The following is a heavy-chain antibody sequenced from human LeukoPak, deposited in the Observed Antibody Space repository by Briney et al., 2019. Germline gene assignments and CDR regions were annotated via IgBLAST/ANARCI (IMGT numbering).Heavy chain of an antibody. V-gene: IGHV1-8*01. Sequence: ASVKVSCKASGYTFTSYDINWVRQATGQGLEWMGWMNPNSGNTGYAQKFQGRVTMTRNTSISTAYMELSSLRSEDTAVYYCARGGRFASTNGVWTDYYYYMDVWGKGTTVTVSS. J-gene: IGHJ6*03. CDR1: GYTFTSYD. CDR3: ARGGRFASTNGVWTDYYYYMDV. D-gene: IGHD2-8*01. CDR2: MNPNSGNT.